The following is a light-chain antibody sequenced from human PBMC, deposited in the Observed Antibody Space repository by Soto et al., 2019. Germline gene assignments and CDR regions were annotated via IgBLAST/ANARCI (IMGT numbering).Light chain of an antibody. CDR3: SSYTTSNTRQIV. CDR1: SSDVGGYNC. V-gene: IGLV2-14*03. CDR2: DVS. J-gene: IGLJ1*01. Sequence: QSVLTQPASVSGSPGQSITISCTGTSSDVGGYNCVSWYQHHPGKAPKLIIYDVSNQPSGVSIRFSGSKSDNTASLTISGLQPEDEADYHCSSYTTSNTRQIVFGTGTKVTVL.